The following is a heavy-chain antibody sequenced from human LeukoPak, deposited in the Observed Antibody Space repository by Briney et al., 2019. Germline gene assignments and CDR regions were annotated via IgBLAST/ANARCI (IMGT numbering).Heavy chain of an antibody. V-gene: IGHV1-8*01. CDR1: GYTFTSYD. Sequence: ASVKVSCKASGYTFTSYDINWVRQATGQGLEWMGWMNPNSGNTRCAQKFQGRVTITADESTSTAYMELSSLRSEDTAVYYCAREATYYYDSSGYRNWFDPWGQGTLVTVSS. CDR2: MNPNSGNT. CDR3: AREATYYYDSSGYRNWFDP. D-gene: IGHD3-22*01. J-gene: IGHJ5*02.